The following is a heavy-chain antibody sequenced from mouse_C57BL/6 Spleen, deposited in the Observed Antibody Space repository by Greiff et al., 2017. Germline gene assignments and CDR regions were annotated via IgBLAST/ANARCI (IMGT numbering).Heavy chain of an antibody. D-gene: IGHD2-5*01. CDR1: GYTFTDYY. CDR2: INPNNGGT. V-gene: IGHV1-26*01. Sequence: VQLQQSGPELVKPGASVKISCKASGYTFTDYYMNWVKQSHGKSLEWIGDINPNNGGTSYNQKFKGKATLTVDKSSSTAYMELRSLTSEDSAVYYCARGGYYSNSYWYFDVWGTGTTVTVSS. J-gene: IGHJ1*03. CDR3: ARGGYYSNSYWYFDV.